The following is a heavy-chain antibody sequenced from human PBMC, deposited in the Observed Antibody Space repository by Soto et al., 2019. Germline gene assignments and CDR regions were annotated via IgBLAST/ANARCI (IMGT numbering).Heavy chain of an antibody. Sequence: FSVKGSCKGAGETLSRYTISWRIKDNGQGLEWMGRIIPILGIANYAQKFQGRVTITADKSTSTAYMELSSLRSEDTAVYYCARDSRGDYDFWSGYYAPVLDYWGQGTLVTVSS. CDR3: ARDSRGDYDFWSGYYAPVLDY. V-gene: IGHV1-69*04. D-gene: IGHD3-3*01. CDR2: IIPILGIA. J-gene: IGHJ4*02. CDR1: GETLSRYT.